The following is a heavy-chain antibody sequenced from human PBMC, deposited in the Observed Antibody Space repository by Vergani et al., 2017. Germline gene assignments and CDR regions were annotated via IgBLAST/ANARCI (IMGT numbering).Heavy chain of an antibody. Sequence: EVQLVQSGAEVKKPGESLKISCQISGYSFTNYWIGWVRQMPGKGLDWMGIIHPADSDTRYSPSFQGQVTISVDKSISTAYLQRSSLRASDSAMYYCGRLYGRDRSGSKDFDYWGQGTLVTVSS. J-gene: IGHJ4*02. CDR1: GYSFTNYW. CDR2: IHPADSDT. D-gene: IGHD6-25*01. V-gene: IGHV5-51*01. CDR3: GRLYGRDRSGSKDFDY.